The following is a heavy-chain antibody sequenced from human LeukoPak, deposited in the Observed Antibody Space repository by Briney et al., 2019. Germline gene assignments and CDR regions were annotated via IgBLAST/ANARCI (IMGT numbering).Heavy chain of an antibody. D-gene: IGHD5-18*01. V-gene: IGHV3-30*03. CDR2: ISDDGSDK. CDR1: GFTFSSYG. J-gene: IGHJ4*02. CDR3: ARGELSYGYFVRDQGY. Sequence: GGSLRLSCAASGFTFSSYGMHWVRQAPGKGLEWVAVISDDGSDKYYADSVKGRFTISRDNAKNTLYLQMNSLGAEDTAVYYCARGELSYGYFVRDQGYWGQGTLVTVSS.